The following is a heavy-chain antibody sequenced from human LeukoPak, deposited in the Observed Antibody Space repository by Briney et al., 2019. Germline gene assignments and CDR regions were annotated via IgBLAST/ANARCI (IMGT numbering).Heavy chain of an antibody. CDR2: IYYSGST. D-gene: IGHD2-15*01. Sequence: SETLSLTCTVSGGSISSGGYYWSWIRQHPGKGLEWIGYIYYSGSTYYNPSLKSRVTISVDTSKNQFSLKLSSVTAADTAVYYCARQPLGLPYYYYGMDVWGQGTTVTVSS. J-gene: IGHJ6*02. CDR1: GGSISSGGYY. CDR3: ARQPLGLPYYYYGMDV. V-gene: IGHV4-31*03.